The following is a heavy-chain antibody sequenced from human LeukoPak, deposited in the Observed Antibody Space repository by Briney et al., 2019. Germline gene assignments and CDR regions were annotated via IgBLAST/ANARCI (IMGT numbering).Heavy chain of an antibody. CDR3: ARDHLLFRQPPNWFDP. CDR2: IYPKNGDT. D-gene: IGHD1-14*01. V-gene: IGHV1-2*02. Sequence: ASVKVSCKASGFTFTDHYMHWVRQAPGQGLEWMAWIYPKNGDTKYEQKFQGRVTVTRDTSISTAYMELSRLRSDDTAVYYCARDHLLFRQPPNWFDPWGQGTLVTVSS. CDR1: GFTFTDHY. J-gene: IGHJ5*02.